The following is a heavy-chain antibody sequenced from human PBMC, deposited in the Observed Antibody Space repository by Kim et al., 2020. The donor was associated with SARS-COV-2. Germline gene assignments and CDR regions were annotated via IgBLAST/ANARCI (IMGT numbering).Heavy chain of an antibody. J-gene: IGHJ4*02. Sequence: GGSLRLSCAASGFTFSSYGMHWVRQAPGKGLEWVAVISYDGSNKYYADSVKGRFTISRDNSKNTLYLQMNSLRAEDTAVYYCAKDFDFAYMDYYFDYWGQGTLVTVSS. CDR3: AKDFDFAYMDYYFDY. CDR1: GFTFSSYG. D-gene: IGHD3-3*01. CDR2: ISYDGSNK. V-gene: IGHV3-30*18.